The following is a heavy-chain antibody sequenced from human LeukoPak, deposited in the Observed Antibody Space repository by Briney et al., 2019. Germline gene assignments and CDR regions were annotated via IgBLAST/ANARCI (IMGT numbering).Heavy chain of an antibody. CDR3: ARDRYYYDSSGYIRGISFDY. V-gene: IGHV1-46*01. CDR2: INPSGGST. Sequence: ASVKVSCKASGYTFTSYYMHWVRRAPGQGLEWMGIINPSGGSTSYAQKFQGRVTMTRDTSTSTVYMELSSLRSEDTAVYYCARDRYYYDSSGYIRGISFDYWGRGTLVTVSS. J-gene: IGHJ4*02. CDR1: GYTFTSYY. D-gene: IGHD3-22*01.